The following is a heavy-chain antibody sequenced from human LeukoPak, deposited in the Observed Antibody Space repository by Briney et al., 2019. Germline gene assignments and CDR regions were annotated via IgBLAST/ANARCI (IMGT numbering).Heavy chain of an antibody. D-gene: IGHD1-7*01. CDR1: GFTFSSYA. CDR3: ARDKGRPYNWNYALDY. Sequence: GGSLRLSCAASGFTFSSYAMHWVRQAPGKGLEWVAVISYDGSNKYHADSVKGRFTVSRDNSKNTLYLQMNSLRAEDTAVYYCARDKGRPYNWNYALDYWGQGTLVTVSS. V-gene: IGHV3-30-3*01. CDR2: ISYDGSNK. J-gene: IGHJ4*02.